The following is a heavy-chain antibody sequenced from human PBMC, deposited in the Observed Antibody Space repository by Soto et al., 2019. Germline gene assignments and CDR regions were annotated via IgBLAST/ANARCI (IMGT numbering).Heavy chain of an antibody. CDR3: ARGSYPTYYYDSSGPQSLYYYYGMDV. CDR2: IYYSGST. V-gene: IGHV4-30-4*01. D-gene: IGHD3-22*01. J-gene: IGHJ6*02. CDR1: GGSISSGDYY. Sequence: SETLSLTCTVSGGSISSGDYYWSWIRQPPGKGLEWIGYIYYSGSTYYNPSLKSRVTISVDTSKNQFSLKLSSVTAADTAVYYCARGSYPTYYYDSSGPQSLYYYYGMDVWGQGTTVTVSS.